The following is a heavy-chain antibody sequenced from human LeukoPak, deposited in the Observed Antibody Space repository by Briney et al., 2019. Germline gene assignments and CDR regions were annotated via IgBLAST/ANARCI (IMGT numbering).Heavy chain of an antibody. Sequence: SETLSLTCTVSGRSISSNYWRWIRQPPGKGLEWIGYIYYSGSTNYNPSLKSRVTISVDTSKNQFSLKLSSVTAADTVVYYCARGGARYYDSWFDPWGQGTLVTVSS. D-gene: IGHD3-22*01. CDR2: IYYSGST. V-gene: IGHV4-59*01. CDR1: GRSISSNY. J-gene: IGHJ5*02. CDR3: ARGGARYYDSWFDP.